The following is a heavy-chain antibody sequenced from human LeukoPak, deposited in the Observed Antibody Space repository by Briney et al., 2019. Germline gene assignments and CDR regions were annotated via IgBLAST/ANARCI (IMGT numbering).Heavy chain of an antibody. J-gene: IGHJ6*02. D-gene: IGHD5-12*01. Sequence: SETLSLTCTGSGDSISSYYWSWIRQPPGKGLEWIGYIYYSGSTYYNPSLKSRVTISVDTSKNQFSLKLSSVTAADTAVYYCARLTSGYDFSEFYGMDVWGQGTTVTVSS. CDR1: GDSISSYY. CDR3: ARLTSGYDFSEFYGMDV. CDR2: IYYSGST. V-gene: IGHV4-59*08.